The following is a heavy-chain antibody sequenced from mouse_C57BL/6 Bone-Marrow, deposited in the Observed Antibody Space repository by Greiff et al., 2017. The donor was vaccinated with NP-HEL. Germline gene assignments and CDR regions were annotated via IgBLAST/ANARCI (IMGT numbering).Heavy chain of an antibody. CDR2: IDPSDSYT. D-gene: IGHD3-2*02. CDR3: ARRLRLPFDY. CDR1: GYTFTSYW. J-gene: IGHJ2*01. V-gene: IGHV1-59*01. Sequence: QVQLQQPGAELVRPGTSVKLSCKASGYTFTSYWMHWVKQRPGQGLEWIGVIDPSDSYTNYNQKFKGKATLIVDTSSSTAYMQLSSLTSEDSAVYYCARRLRLPFDYWGQGTTLTVSS.